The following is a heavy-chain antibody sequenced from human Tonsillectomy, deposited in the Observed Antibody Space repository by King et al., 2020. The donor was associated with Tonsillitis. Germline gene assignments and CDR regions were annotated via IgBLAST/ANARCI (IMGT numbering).Heavy chain of an antibody. Sequence: VQLVESGGGLVQPGRSLRLSCAASGFTFDDYAMHWVRQAPGKGLEWVSGISWNSGSIGYADSVKGRFTISRDNAKKSLYLQMNSLRAEDTALYYCAKDGSWGDPCYMDVWGKGTTVTVSS. J-gene: IGHJ6*03. V-gene: IGHV3-9*01. CDR1: GFTFDDYA. D-gene: IGHD2-21*02. CDR2: ISWNSGSI. CDR3: AKDGSWGDPCYMDV.